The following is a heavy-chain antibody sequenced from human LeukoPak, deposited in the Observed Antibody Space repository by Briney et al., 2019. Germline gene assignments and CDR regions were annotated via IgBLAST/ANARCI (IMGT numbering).Heavy chain of an antibody. J-gene: IGHJ4*02. Sequence: ETLSLTCTVSGGSISSSSYYWGWIRQPPGKGLEWVSSISSSSSYIYYADSVKGRFTISRDNAKNSLYLQMNSLRAEDTAVYYCASCIAAAGCFDYWGQGTLVTVSS. CDR2: ISSSSSYI. CDR3: ASCIAAAGCFDY. CDR1: GGSISSSS. D-gene: IGHD6-13*01. V-gene: IGHV3-21*01.